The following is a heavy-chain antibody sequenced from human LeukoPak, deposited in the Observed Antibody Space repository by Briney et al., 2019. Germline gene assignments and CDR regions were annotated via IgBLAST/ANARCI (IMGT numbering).Heavy chain of an antibody. CDR2: INQDGSEK. D-gene: IGHD3-10*01. CDR1: GFTFSSDW. CDR3: AREGPGEYFDY. V-gene: IGHV3-7*01. Sequence: GGSLRLSCAASGFTFSSDWMNCVRQAPGKGLEWVANINQDGSEKYYVDSVKGRFTISRDNGKNSLYLQLNSLRAEDTAVYYCAREGPGEYFDYWGQGTLVTVSS. J-gene: IGHJ4*02.